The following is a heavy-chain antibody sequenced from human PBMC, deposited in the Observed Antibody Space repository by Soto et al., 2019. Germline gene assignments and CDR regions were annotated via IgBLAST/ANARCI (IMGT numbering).Heavy chain of an antibody. CDR2: ISTSGDTK. CDR1: GFTFSSYE. J-gene: IGHJ4*02. D-gene: IGHD5-18*01. Sequence: PGGSLRLSCAASGFTFSSYEMNWVRQAPGKGLGWVSYISTSGDTKYYADSVKGRFTISRDNAKNSVYLQMNSLRAEDTAVYYCARDGCSYGSPFDYWGQGTLVTVSS. V-gene: IGHV3-48*03. CDR3: ARDGCSYGSPFDY.